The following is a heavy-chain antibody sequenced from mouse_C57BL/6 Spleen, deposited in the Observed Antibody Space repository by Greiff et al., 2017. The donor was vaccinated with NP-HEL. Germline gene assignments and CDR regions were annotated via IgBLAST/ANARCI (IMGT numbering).Heavy chain of an antibody. CDR2: INPYNGGT. V-gene: IGHV1-19*01. CDR1: GYTFTDYY. D-gene: IGHD2-3*01. CDR3: ARSSIYEGYYGAMDY. Sequence: VQLQQSGPVLVKPGASVKMSCKASGYTFTDYYMNWVKQSPGKSLEWIGVINPYNGGTSYNQKFKGKATLTVDKSSSTAYMELNSLTSEDSAVYYCARSSIYEGYYGAMDYWGQGTSVTVSS. J-gene: IGHJ4*01.